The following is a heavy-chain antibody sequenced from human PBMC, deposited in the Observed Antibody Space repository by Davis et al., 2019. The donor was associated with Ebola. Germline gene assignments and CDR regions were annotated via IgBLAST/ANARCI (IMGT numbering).Heavy chain of an antibody. D-gene: IGHD2-15*01. Sequence: GESLKISCAASGFTFSSYSMNWVRQAPGKGLEWVSSISSSSSYIYYADSVKGRFTISRDNAKNSLYLQMNSLRAEDTAVYYCAREYCSGGSCYYFDYWGQGTLVTVSS. CDR2: ISSSSSYI. CDR1: GFTFSSYS. V-gene: IGHV3-21*01. CDR3: AREYCSGGSCYYFDY. J-gene: IGHJ4*02.